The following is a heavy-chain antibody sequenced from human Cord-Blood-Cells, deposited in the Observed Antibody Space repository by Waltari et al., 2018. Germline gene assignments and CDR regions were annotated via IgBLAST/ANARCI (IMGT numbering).Heavy chain of an antibody. CDR1: GGSISSYY. Sequence: QVQLQESGPGLVKPSETLSLTCTVPGGSISSYYWSWIRQPPGKGLEWIGYIYYSGSTNYTPSLKSRVTISVDTSKNQFSLKLSSVTAADTAVYYCARVGATAFDIWGQGTMVTVSS. CDR2: IYYSGST. J-gene: IGHJ3*02. D-gene: IGHD1-26*01. V-gene: IGHV4-59*01. CDR3: ARVGATAFDI.